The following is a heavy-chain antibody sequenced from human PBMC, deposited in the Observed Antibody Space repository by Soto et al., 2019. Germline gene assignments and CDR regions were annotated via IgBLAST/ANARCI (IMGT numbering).Heavy chain of an antibody. V-gene: IGHV1-69*13. CDR2: IIPIFGTA. CDR1: GATCSSYA. D-gene: IGHD6-19*01. Sequence: SVKVSCKASGATCSSYAISWVRQAPGQGLEWMGGIIPIFGTANYAQEFQGIVTITATGSTSTGYMELRRLRAESTAGYYCARGRGGWGPGAYDNGIDVWGQATQVTVSS. CDR3: ARGRGGWGPGAYDNGIDV. J-gene: IGHJ6*02.